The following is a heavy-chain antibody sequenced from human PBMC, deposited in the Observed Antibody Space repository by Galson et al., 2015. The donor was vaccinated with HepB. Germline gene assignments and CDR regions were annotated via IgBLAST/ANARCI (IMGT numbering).Heavy chain of an antibody. CDR3: AAESHYYYDNSGLPPGPDYYYYGMDV. D-gene: IGHD3-22*01. J-gene: IGHJ6*02. CDR2: IVVGSGNT. CDR1: GFTFTSSA. V-gene: IGHV1-58*02. Sequence: SVKVSCKASGFTFTSSAMQWVRQARGQRLEWIGWIVVGSGNTNYAQKFQERVTITRDMSTSTAYMELSSLRSEDTAVYYCAAESHYYYDNSGLPPGPDYYYYGMDVWGQGTTVTVSS.